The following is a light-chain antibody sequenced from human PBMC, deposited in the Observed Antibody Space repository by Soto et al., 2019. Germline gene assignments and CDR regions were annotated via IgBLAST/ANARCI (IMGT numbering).Light chain of an antibody. J-gene: IGKJ2*01. Sequence: DIQMTQAPSSLSAFVGDRVTIPCRASQGIRYSLGWYRQKPGKAPERLIYRASFLQSGVPSRFSGEESGTQFTLTNNGRQPEEFATYYWLQHHYYPYTFGPGTRQDSK. V-gene: IGKV1-17*01. CDR2: RAS. CDR3: LQHHYYPYT. CDR1: QGIRYS.